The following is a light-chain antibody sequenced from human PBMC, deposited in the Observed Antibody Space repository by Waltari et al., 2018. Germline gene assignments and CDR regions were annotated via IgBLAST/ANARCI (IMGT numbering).Light chain of an antibody. CDR1: QSVSSN. J-gene: IGKJ1*01. CDR2: GAS. CDR3: QQYNNWSWT. Sequence: EIVMTQSPATLSVYPGERATLSCRASQSVSSNLAWYQQKPGQAPRLLIYGASTRATGIPARFSGSGSGTEFTLTISSLQSEDFAVYYCQQYNNWSWTFGQGTKVEIK. V-gene: IGKV3-15*01.